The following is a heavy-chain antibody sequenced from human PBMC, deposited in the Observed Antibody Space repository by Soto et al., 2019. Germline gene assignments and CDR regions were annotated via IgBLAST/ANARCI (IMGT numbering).Heavy chain of an antibody. CDR1: GYTFTSYA. V-gene: IGHV1-3*01. CDR3: ARGVVPAAKQYYYYYMDV. D-gene: IGHD2-2*01. CDR2: INAGNGNT. J-gene: IGHJ6*03. Sequence: QVPLVQSGAEVKKPGASVKVSCKASGYTFTSYAMHWVRQAPGQRLEWMGWINAGNGNTKYSQKFQGRVTITRDTSASTAYMELSSLRSEDTAVYYCARGVVPAAKQYYYYYMDVWGKGTTVTVSS.